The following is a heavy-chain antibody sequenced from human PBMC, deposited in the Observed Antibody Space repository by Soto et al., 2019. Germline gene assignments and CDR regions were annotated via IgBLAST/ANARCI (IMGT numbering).Heavy chain of an antibody. V-gene: IGHV3-9*01. CDR1: GFIFDDYA. D-gene: IGHD3-3*02. Sequence: EMQLAESGGGLVQPGRSLRLSCAASGFIFDDYAMHWVRQSPGKGLEWVSGISWKSGRGGYAASVKGRFTISRDNDKNSLFLQMNSLRGEDTAFYHCVKDAFSGLSSAEFNGDYWGQGTLVTVSS. CDR2: ISWKSGRG. CDR3: VKDAFSGLSSAEFNGDY. J-gene: IGHJ4*02.